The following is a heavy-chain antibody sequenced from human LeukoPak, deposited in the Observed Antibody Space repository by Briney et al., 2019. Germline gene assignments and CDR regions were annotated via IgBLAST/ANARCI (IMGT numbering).Heavy chain of an antibody. Sequence: SETLSLTCTVSGGSISSSSYYWGWIRQPPGKGLEWIGSIYYSGSTYYNPSLKSRVTISVDTSKNQFSLKLSSVTAAHTAVYYCARARAAGTNADGWFDPWGQGTLVTVSS. CDR3: ARARAAGTNADGWFDP. V-gene: IGHV4-39*01. J-gene: IGHJ5*02. CDR2: IYYSGST. CDR1: GGSISSSSYY. D-gene: IGHD6-13*01.